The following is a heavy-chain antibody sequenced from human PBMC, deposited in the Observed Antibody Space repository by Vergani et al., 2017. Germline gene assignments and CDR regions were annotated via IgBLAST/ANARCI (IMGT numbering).Heavy chain of an antibody. J-gene: IGHJ6*02. CDR2: IYPGDSAT. D-gene: IGHD5-18*01. CDR3: ARHGANVDTANGMDV. CDR1: GYSFTSYW. Sequence: EVQLVQSGAEVKKPGESLKISCKGSGYSFTSYWIGWVRQMPGKGLEWMGIIYPGDSATRYSPSFHGQVTISADKSISHDYLQWSSLKAADTAKYYCARHGANVDTANGMDVWGQGTTVTVSS. V-gene: IGHV5-51*01.